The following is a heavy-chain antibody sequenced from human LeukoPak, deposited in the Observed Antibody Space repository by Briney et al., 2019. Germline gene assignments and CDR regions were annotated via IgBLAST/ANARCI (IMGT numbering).Heavy chain of an antibody. CDR2: IYYSGST. D-gene: IGHD1-26*01. Sequence: PSETLSLTCTVSGGSISSYYWSWIRQPPGKGLEWIGYIYYSGSTNYNPSLKSRVTISVDTSKNQFSLKLSSVTAADTAVYYCARGSVWYSGSYYALWVRAFDIWGQGTMVTVSS. CDR1: GGSISSYY. V-gene: IGHV4-59*12. J-gene: IGHJ3*02. CDR3: ARGSVWYSGSYYALWVRAFDI.